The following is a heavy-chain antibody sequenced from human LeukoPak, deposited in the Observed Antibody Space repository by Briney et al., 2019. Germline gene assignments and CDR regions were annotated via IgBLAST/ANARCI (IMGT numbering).Heavy chain of an antibody. CDR2: IIPILGIA. Sequence: GSSVKVSCKASGGTFSSYAISWVRQAPGQGLEWMGRIIPILGIANYAQKFQGRVTITADKSTSTAYMELSSLRSEDTAVYYCARDLEDYGDSVDYWGQGTLVTVSS. CDR1: GGTFSSYA. D-gene: IGHD4-17*01. J-gene: IGHJ4*02. V-gene: IGHV1-69*04. CDR3: ARDLEDYGDSVDY.